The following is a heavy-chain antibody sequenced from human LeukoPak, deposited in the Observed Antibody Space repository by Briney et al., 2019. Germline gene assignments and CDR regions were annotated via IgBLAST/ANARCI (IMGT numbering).Heavy chain of an antibody. J-gene: IGHJ4*02. D-gene: IGHD3-10*01. CDR1: GFTFSTYT. CDR3: ARGGTYGPFDY. V-gene: IGHV3-48*01. Sequence: GGSLRLSCAASGFTFSTYTMNWVRQAPGKGLEWVSYITTSSSTIYYADSVKGRFTISRDNAKNSLYLQMNSLRGEDTAVYYCARGGTYGPFDYWGQGTLVTVSS. CDR2: ITTSSSTI.